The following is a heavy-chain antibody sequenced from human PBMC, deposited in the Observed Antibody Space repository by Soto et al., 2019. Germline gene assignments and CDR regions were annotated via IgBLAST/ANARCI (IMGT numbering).Heavy chain of an antibody. D-gene: IGHD3-3*01. Sequence: SETLSLTCTVSGGSISSYYWSWIRQPAGKGLEWIGRIYTSGSTNYNPSLKSRVTMSVDTSKNQFSLKLSSVTAADTAVYYCARERIKIFGVVTIWDYWGQGTLVTVSS. CDR1: GGSISSYY. J-gene: IGHJ4*02. CDR3: ARERIKIFGVVTIWDY. CDR2: IYTSGST. V-gene: IGHV4-4*07.